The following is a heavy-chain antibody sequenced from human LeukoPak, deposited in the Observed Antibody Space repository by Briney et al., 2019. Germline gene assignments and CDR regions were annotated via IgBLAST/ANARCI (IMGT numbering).Heavy chain of an antibody. Sequence: PGGSLRLSCSASGFTLSSYAMHWVRQAPGRGLEYVSAISSYGGSTYYADSVKDRFIISRDNSKNTLYLQMSSLRAEDTAIYYCVKTRGGVAAAGDFWGQGTLVTVSS. D-gene: IGHD6-13*01. J-gene: IGHJ4*02. CDR3: VKTRGGVAAAGDF. CDR1: GFTLSSYA. V-gene: IGHV3-64D*06. CDR2: ISSYGGST.